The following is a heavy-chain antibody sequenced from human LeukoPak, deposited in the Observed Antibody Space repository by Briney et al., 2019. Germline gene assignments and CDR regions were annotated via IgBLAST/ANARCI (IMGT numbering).Heavy chain of an antibody. D-gene: IGHD6-13*01. CDR3: ARGRLNPKAAAGTISSY. V-gene: IGHV3-21*01. CDR2: ISSSSSYI. Sequence: GGGLRVSCAASGFTLSRYSMNWVRPAPGKGREWVSSISSSSSYIYYAHSVKGRFTISRDNAKNSLYLQMNSLRAEDTAVYYCARGRLNPKAAAGTISSYWGQGTLVTVSS. CDR1: GFTLSRYS. J-gene: IGHJ4*02.